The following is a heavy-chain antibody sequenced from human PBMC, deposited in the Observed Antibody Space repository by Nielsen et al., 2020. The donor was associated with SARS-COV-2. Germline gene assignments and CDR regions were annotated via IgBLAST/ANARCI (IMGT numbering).Heavy chain of an antibody. CDR3: AKRGDTGSQTYFDS. Sequence: GESLKISCAASGFTFSSYGIHWVRQAPGKGLEWVAVISSDGTNKYYVDSVKGRFTISRDNSKNTLYLQMNSLGPEDTALYYCAKRGDTGSQTYFDSWGRGTLVTVSS. J-gene: IGHJ4*02. CDR1: GFTFSSYG. CDR2: ISSDGTNK. V-gene: IGHV3-30*18. D-gene: IGHD1-26*01.